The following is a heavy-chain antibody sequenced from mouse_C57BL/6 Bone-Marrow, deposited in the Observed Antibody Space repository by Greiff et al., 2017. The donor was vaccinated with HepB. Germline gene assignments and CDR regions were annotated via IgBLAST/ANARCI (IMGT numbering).Heavy chain of an antibody. V-gene: IGHV7-3*01. CDR1: GFTFTDYY. CDR2: IRNKANGYTT. Sequence: EVQLVESGGGLVQPGGSLSLSCAASGFTFTDYYMSWVRQPPGKALEWLGFIRNKANGYTTEYSASVKGRFTISRDNSQSILYLQMNALRAEDSATDYCARYNTPGGYFDVWGTGTTVTVSS. J-gene: IGHJ1*03. CDR3: ARYNTPGGYFDV.